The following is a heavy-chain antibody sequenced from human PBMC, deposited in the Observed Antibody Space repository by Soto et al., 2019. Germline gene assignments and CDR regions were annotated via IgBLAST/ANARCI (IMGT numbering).Heavy chain of an antibody. D-gene: IGHD3-10*01. Sequence: PSETLSLTCPVNGGSFSDYYWTWIRQPPGKGLEWIGEVNHGGSTHYNPSLKSRVSISVDTSKNQFSLKLNSMTAADTAVYYCARHNYGSGSTYFDYWGQGTLVTVSS. CDR3: ARHNYGSGSTYFDY. V-gene: IGHV4-34*01. CDR2: VNHGGST. J-gene: IGHJ4*02. CDR1: GGSFSDYY.